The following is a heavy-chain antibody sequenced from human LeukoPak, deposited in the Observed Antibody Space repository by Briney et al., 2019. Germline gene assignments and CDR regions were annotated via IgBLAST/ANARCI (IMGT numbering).Heavy chain of an antibody. J-gene: IGHJ4*02. Sequence: SETLSLTCAVSGGSISSSNWGSWVRQPPGKGLAWIGEIYHSGSTNYNPSLKSRVTISVDKSKNQFSLKLSSVTAADTAVYYCARAWGSSGWSYYFDYRGQGTLVTVSS. CDR3: ARAWGSSGWSYYFDY. D-gene: IGHD6-19*01. V-gene: IGHV4-4*02. CDR1: GGSISSSNW. CDR2: IYHSGST.